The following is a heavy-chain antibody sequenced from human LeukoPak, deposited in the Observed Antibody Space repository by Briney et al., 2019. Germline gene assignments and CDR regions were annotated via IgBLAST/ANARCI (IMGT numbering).Heavy chain of an antibody. CDR1: GLTFGDHY. D-gene: IGHD3-9*01. V-gene: IGHV3-72*01. Sequence: PGGSLRLSCAASGLTFGDHYMDCVRQAPGKGLEWVGRIRNKANSYTTEYAASVKGRFTISRDDSKNSLYLQMNSLKTEDTAVYYCARVRYYLDYWGQGTLVTVPS. CDR3: ARVRYYLDY. CDR2: IRNKANSYTT. J-gene: IGHJ4*02.